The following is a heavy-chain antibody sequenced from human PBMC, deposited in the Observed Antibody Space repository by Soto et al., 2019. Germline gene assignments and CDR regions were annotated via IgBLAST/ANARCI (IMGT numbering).Heavy chain of an antibody. CDR1: GGSISSGDYY. J-gene: IGHJ4*02. CDR2: IYYSGST. D-gene: IGHD3-9*01. Sequence: SETLSLTCTVSGGSISSGDYYWTWIRQHPGKGLEWIGYIYYSGSTYYNPSLKSRVTISVDTSKNQFSLKLSSVTAADTAVYYCARSTGYYMKYWGQGTLVTVSS. V-gene: IGHV4-31*03. CDR3: ARSTGYYMKY.